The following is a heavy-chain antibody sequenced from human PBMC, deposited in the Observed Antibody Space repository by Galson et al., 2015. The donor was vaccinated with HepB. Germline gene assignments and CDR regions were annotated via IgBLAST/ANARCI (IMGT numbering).Heavy chain of an antibody. J-gene: IGHJ6*03. Sequence: SLRLSCAASGFSFSNYGMHWVRQAPGKGLEWVAVISYDGRNKYYADSVQGRFTISRDNSKNTLYLQMSSLRAEDTAVYYCAKDAVELPIHYYYYMDVWCKGTTVTVSS. D-gene: IGHD1-7*01. CDR3: AKDAVELPIHYYYYMDV. CDR1: GFSFSNYG. CDR2: ISYDGRNK. V-gene: IGHV3-30*18.